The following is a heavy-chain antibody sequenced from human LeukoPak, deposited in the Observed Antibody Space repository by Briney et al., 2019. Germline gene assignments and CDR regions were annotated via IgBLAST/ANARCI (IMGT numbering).Heavy chain of an antibody. CDR2: IKSKTDGGTT. CDR1: GFTFSNDW. J-gene: IGHJ4*02. CDR3: TTSGKANSPGY. V-gene: IGHV3-15*01. D-gene: IGHD2/OR15-2a*01. Sequence: PGGSLRLSCAASGFTFSNDWMSWVRQAPGKGLEWVGRIKSKTDGGTTDYAAPVKGRFTISREDSRNTLYLRMNSLKTEDTAVYYCTTSGKANSPGYWGQGTLVTVSS.